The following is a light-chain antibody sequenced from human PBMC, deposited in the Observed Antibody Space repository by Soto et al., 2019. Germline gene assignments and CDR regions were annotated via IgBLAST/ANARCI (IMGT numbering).Light chain of an antibody. V-gene: IGLV1-40*01. CDR3: QYSDNSLSGLV. CDR1: SSNIGAGYD. CDR2: ANS. Sequence: QPVLTQPPSVSGAPGQRVTISCTGSSSNIGAGYDVQWYQQLPGSAPRLLIHANSNRPSGVPHRLSGSKSGTSGSLAVTGLQADDEGDYYCQYSDNSLSGLVVGGGTKLTVL. J-gene: IGLJ3*02.